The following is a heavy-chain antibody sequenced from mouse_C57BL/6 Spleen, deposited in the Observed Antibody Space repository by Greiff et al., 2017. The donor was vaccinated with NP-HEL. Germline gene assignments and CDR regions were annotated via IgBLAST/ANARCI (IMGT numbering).Heavy chain of an antibody. V-gene: IGHV1-15*01. CDR2: IDPETGGT. CDR1: GYTFTDYE. CDR3: TRNYYDYGAWFAY. Sequence: VQVVESGAELVRPGASVTLSCKASGYTFTDYEMHWVKQTPVHGLEWIGAIDPETGGTAYNQKFKGKAILTADKSSSTAYMELRSLTSEDSAVYYCTRNYYDYGAWFAYWGQGTLVTVSA. D-gene: IGHD2-4*01. J-gene: IGHJ3*01.